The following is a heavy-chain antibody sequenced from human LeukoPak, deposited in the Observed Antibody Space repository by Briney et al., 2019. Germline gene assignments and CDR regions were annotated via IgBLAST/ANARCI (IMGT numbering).Heavy chain of an antibody. CDR1: GGSISSSSYS. CDR2: IYYSGST. Sequence: SETLSLTCTVSGGSISSSSYSWGWIRQPPGKGLEWIGSIYYSGSTYYNPSLKSRVTISVDTSKNQFSLKLSSVTAADTAVYYCARPVRWGLDAGGFDIWGQETMVTVSS. V-gene: IGHV4-39*01. J-gene: IGHJ3*02. CDR3: ARPVRWGLDAGGFDI. D-gene: IGHD1-26*01.